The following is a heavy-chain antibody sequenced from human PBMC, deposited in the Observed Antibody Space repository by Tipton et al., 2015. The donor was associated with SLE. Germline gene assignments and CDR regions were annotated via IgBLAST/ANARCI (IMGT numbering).Heavy chain of an antibody. CDR2: IYTSGST. CDR1: GGSISSYY. CDR3: AGWLHQNYGMDV. D-gene: IGHD6-19*01. V-gene: IGHV4-4*09. Sequence: TLSLTCTVSGGSISSYYWGWIRLSPGKGLEWIGDIYTSGSTNYKPSLKSRVTISLDTSETQVSLKLSSVTAADTAVYYCAGWLHQNYGMDVWGQGTTVIVSS. J-gene: IGHJ6*02.